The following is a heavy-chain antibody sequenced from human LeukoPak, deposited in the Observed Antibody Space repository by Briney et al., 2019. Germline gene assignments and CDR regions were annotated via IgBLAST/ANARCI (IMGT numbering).Heavy chain of an antibody. Sequence: GGSLRLSCAASGFTFSSYGMHWVRQAPGKGLEWVAVIWYDGSNKYYADSVKGRFTISRDNSKNTLYLQMNSLRAEDTAVYYCARTYSSSWSVDYWGEGTLVTVSS. V-gene: IGHV3-33*01. D-gene: IGHD6-13*01. CDR1: GFTFSSYG. CDR2: IWYDGSNK. CDR3: ARTYSSSWSVDY. J-gene: IGHJ4*02.